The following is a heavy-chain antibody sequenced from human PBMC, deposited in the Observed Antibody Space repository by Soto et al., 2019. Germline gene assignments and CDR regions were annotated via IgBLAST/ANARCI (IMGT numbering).Heavy chain of an antibody. Sequence: SETLSLTCAVYGGSFSGYYWSWIRQPPGKGLEWIGEINHSGSTNYNPSLKSRVTISVDTSKNQFSLKLSSVTAADTAVYYCARGGIGQWLVLSGDAFDYWGQGTLVTVSS. J-gene: IGHJ4*02. V-gene: IGHV4-34*01. D-gene: IGHD6-19*01. CDR2: INHSGST. CDR3: ARGGIGQWLVLSGDAFDY. CDR1: GGSFSGYY.